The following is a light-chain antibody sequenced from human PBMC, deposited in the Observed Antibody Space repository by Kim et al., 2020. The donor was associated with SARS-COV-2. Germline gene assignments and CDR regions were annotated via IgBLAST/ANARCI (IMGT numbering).Light chain of an antibody. CDR3: NSRDTSGNHLL. V-gene: IGLV3-19*01. J-gene: IGLJ2*01. CDR1: SLRKFY. CDR2: GKN. Sequence: ALGQTVRITCQGDSLRKFYTTWYQQKPGQAPLLVIYGKNNRPSGIPDRFSGSSSGNTASLTITGAQAEDEADYYCNSRDTSGNHLLFGGGTQLTVL.